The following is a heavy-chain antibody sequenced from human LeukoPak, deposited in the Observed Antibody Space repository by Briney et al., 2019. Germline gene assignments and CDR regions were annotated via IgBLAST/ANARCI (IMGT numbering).Heavy chain of an antibody. CDR2: IYYSGST. Sequence: SETLSLTCTVSGGSISISSYYWGWIRQPPGKGLEWIGSIYYSGSTYYNPSLKSRVTMSVDTSKNQFSLKLSSVTAADTAVYYCARIRYEFWNHFTSFDPWGQGTLVTVSS. V-gene: IGHV4-39*07. CDR1: GGSISISSYY. CDR3: ARIRYEFWNHFTSFDP. J-gene: IGHJ5*02. D-gene: IGHD3-3*01.